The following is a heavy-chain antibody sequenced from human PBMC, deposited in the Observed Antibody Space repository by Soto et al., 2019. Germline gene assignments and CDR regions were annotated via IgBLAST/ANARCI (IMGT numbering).Heavy chain of an antibody. V-gene: IGHV3-53*01. Sequence: PGGSLRLSCAASGFTVSSNYMSWVRQAPGKGLEWVSVIYSGGSTYYADSVEGRFTISRDNSKNTLYLQMNSLRAEDTAVYYCARSHYGDYGRYLQHWGQGTLVTVSS. D-gene: IGHD4-17*01. CDR3: ARSHYGDYGRYLQH. CDR1: GFTVSSNY. J-gene: IGHJ1*01. CDR2: IYSGGST.